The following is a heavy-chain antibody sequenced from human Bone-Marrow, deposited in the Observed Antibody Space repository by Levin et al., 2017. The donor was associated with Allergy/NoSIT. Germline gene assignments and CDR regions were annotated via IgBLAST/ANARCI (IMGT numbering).Heavy chain of an antibody. CDR1: GFSFSSYS. CDR3: ASSGGSHTLDAFDI. V-gene: IGHV3-21*01. CDR2: ISGSSNNK. Sequence: PVASVKVSCAASGFSFSSYSMNWVRQAPGKGLEWVSSISGSSNNKYYADSVKGRFTISRDNAKNSLYLQMNSLGAEDTAVYYCASSGGSHTLDAFDIWGQGTMVTVSS. D-gene: IGHD2-15*01. J-gene: IGHJ3*02.